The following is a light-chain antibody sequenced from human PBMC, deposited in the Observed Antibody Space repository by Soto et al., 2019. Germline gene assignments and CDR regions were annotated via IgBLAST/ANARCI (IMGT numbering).Light chain of an antibody. CDR1: QSVSTNY. Sequence: ELVLTQSPGTLSLSPGERATLSCRASQSVSTNYLAWYQRKPGQAPRLLIYGASSRATDIPRRFSGSGSGTDFTLTITRLEPEDFAVYYCQQYGSSPPTFGQGTKVEVK. CDR2: GAS. V-gene: IGKV3-20*01. CDR3: QQYGSSPPT. J-gene: IGKJ1*01.